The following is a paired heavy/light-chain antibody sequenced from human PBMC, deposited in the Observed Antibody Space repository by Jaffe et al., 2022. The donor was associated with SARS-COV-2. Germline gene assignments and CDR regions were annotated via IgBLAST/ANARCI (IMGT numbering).Heavy chain of an antibody. CDR3: AVEYSTLSFEY. CDR1: GYKFTSYW. CDR2: IDPSDSYT. D-gene: IGHD6-6*01. V-gene: IGHV5-10-1*03. Sequence: EVQLVQSGAEVKKPGESLRISCKSSGYKFTSYWISWVRQMPGKGLEWMARIDPSDSYTTYSPSFQGHVTISVDKSINTAYLQWSSLRASDSAIFYCAVEYSTLSFEYWGQGTPVTVSS. J-gene: IGHJ4*02.
Light chain of an antibody. J-gene: IGKJ4*01. Sequence: DIQMTQSPSSLSASVGDRVTITCRASQGISKYLAWYQQKPGNVPQLLIYAVSTLQSGVPSRFSGSGSGTDFTLTISSLQPEDVATYYCQKYNSAPLTFGGGTKVEIK. CDR2: AVS. V-gene: IGKV1-27*01. CDR1: QGISKY. CDR3: QKYNSAPLT.